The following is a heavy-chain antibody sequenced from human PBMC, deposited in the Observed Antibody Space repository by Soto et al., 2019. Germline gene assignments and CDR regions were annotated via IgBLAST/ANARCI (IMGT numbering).Heavy chain of an antibody. CDR1: GYTFTSYG. D-gene: IGHD1-26*01. CDR3: ASEALLVGATRCDAFDI. V-gene: IGHV1-18*01. Sequence: ASVKVSCKASGYTFTSYGISWVRQAPGQGPEWMGWISAYNGNTNYAQKLQGRVTMTTDTSTSTAYMELRSLRSDDTAVYCCASEALLVGATRCDAFDIWGQGTMVTVSS. CDR2: ISAYNGNT. J-gene: IGHJ3*02.